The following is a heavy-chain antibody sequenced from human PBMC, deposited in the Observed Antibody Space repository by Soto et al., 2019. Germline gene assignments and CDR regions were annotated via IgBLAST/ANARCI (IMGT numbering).Heavy chain of an antibody. CDR3: TRGYCSSYSCYGAAMDV. CDR2: IWYDGSNK. CDR1: GFTFSSYG. Sequence: GGSLRLSCAASGFTFSSYGMHWVRQAPGKGLEWVAVIWYDGSNKYYADSVKGRFTISGDNSNNMLYLEMNRLRAEDTAIYYCTRGYCSSYSCYGAAMDVWGQGTTVTV. V-gene: IGHV3-33*08. D-gene: IGHD2-2*01. J-gene: IGHJ6*02.